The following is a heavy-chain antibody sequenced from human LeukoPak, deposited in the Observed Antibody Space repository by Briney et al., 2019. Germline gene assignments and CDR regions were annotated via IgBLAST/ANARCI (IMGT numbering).Heavy chain of an antibody. D-gene: IGHD3-10*01. CDR1: GFTFSSYA. CDR2: IAGNGIST. Sequence: GGSLRLSCAASGFTFSSYAMSWVRQAPGKGLQWVSGIAGNGISTYFADSAKGRFTISRDNSKNTLYLQMNSLSPEDTAVYYCAKMRQWFGESENYFHYWGQGTPVTVSS. J-gene: IGHJ4*02. CDR3: AKMRQWFGESENYFHY. V-gene: IGHV3-23*01.